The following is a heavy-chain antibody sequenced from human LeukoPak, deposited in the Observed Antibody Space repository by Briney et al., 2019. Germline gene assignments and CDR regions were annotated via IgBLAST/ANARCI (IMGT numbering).Heavy chain of an antibody. J-gene: IGHJ4*02. CDR1: GGSISSSSYY. CDR2: IYYSGST. Sequence: SETLSLTCTVSGGSISSSSYYWGWIRQPPGKGLEWIGNIYYSGSTYYNPSLKSRVTISVDTSKNQFSLKLSSVTAADTAVYYCARGGSYLGHCDYWGQGSLVTVSS. D-gene: IGHD1-26*01. CDR3: ARGGSYLGHCDY. V-gene: IGHV4-39*07.